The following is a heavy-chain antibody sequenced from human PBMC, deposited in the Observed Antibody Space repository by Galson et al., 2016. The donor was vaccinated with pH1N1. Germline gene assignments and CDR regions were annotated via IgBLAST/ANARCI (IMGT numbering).Heavy chain of an antibody. V-gene: IGHV3-30*02. CDR1: GFTFSDYG. J-gene: IGHJ6*03. D-gene: IGHD2-15*01. Sequence: SLRLSCAASGFTFSDYGIHWVRQAPDTGLEWMAFIRFDGTTQYHGDSVKGRITISRDNSKNTLYLQMNSLTTEDTAVFYCAKGAGGAQIYYMDVWGTGTTVTVAS. CDR3: AKGAGGAQIYYMDV. CDR2: IRFDGTTQ.